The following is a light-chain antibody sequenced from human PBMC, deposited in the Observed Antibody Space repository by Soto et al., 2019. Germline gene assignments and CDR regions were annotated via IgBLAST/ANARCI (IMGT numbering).Light chain of an antibody. J-gene: IGLJ2*01. CDR3: ASWDDSLNGPV. V-gene: IGLV2-14*02. CDR2: EGS. CDR1: SSDVGSYDF. Sequence: QSVLTQPASVSGSPGQSITISCTGTSSDVGSYDFVSWYQQHPGKAPKLMVYEGSKRPSGVSNRFSGSKSGNTASLTISGLQAEDEADYYCASWDDSLNGPVFGGGTKVTVL.